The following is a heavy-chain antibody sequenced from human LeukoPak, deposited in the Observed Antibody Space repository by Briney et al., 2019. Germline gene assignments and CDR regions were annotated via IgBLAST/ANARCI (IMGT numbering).Heavy chain of an antibody. Sequence: GESLQISCKTSGYSFTNYWIGRVRQMPGKGLECMGIIYLGDSDTRYSPSFQGQVTISADKSISTAYLHWSSLKASDTAMYYCAKLGAYSSSWYGFFDYWGQGTLVTVSS. CDR1: GYSFTNYW. V-gene: IGHV5-51*01. CDR2: IYLGDSDT. D-gene: IGHD6-13*01. CDR3: AKLGAYSSSWYGFFDY. J-gene: IGHJ4*02.